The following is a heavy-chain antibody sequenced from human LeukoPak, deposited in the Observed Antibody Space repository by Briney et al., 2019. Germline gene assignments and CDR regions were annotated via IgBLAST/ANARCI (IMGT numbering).Heavy chain of an antibody. CDR1: GGSISSGGYY. D-gene: IGHD4-11*01. J-gene: IGHJ5*02. CDR3: ARNDYSNYGCEFDP. CDR2: IYYSGRT. V-gene: IGHV4-31*01. Sequence: SQTLSLTCTVSGGSISSGGYYWSWIRHHPGKGLEGMGYIYYSGRTYYKPSLKSLDTISIDTSKNQFSLKLRSVTTADTAIYYCARNDYSNYGCEFDPWGQGTLVTVSS.